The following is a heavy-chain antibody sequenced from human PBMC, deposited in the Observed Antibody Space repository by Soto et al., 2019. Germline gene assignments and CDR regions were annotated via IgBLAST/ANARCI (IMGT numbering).Heavy chain of an antibody. Sequence: ATLSLTCAVSGGSITRNNWWSWVRQPPGKGLEWIGEINHSGSSNYNQSLKSRVTISVDKSKNQFSLNLSSVTAADTAVYFCARLWSYYESSGPRRYFDYWGPGTLVTVSS. CDR1: GGSITRNNW. CDR2: INHSGSS. J-gene: IGHJ4*02. CDR3: ARLWSYYESSGPRRYFDY. V-gene: IGHV4-4*01. D-gene: IGHD3-22*01.